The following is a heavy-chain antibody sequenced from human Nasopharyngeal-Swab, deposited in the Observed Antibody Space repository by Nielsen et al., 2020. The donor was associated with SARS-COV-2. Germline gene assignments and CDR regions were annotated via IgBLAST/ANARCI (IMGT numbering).Heavy chain of an antibody. V-gene: IGHV3-48*01. J-gene: IGHJ4*02. D-gene: IGHD6-19*01. CDR2: ISSSSSTM. CDR1: GFTFSSYS. Sequence: GESLKISCAASGFTFSSYSMNWVRQAPGKGLEWVSYISSSSSTMYYADSVKGRFTISRENAKNSLYLQMNSLRAGDTAVYYCARGTAVAGILYYFDYWGQGTLVTVSS. CDR3: ARGTAVAGILYYFDY.